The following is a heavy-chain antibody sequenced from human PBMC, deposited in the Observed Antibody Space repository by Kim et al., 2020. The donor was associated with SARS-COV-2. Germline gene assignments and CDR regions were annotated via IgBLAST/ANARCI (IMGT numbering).Heavy chain of an antibody. Sequence: SVKVSCKASGGTFSSYAISWVRQAPGQGLEWMGGIIPIFGTANYAQKFQGRVTITADESTSTAYMELSSLRSEDTAVYYCARTYYDFWSGYYNYYYYGMDVWGQGTTVTVSS. CDR1: GGTFSSYA. CDR3: ARTYYDFWSGYYNYYYYGMDV. J-gene: IGHJ6*02. D-gene: IGHD3-3*01. CDR2: IIPIFGTA. V-gene: IGHV1-69*13.